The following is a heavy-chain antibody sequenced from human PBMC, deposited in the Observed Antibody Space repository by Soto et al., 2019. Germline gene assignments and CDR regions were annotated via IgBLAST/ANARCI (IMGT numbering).Heavy chain of an antibody. Sequence: ASVKVSCKASGYTFTSYGISWVRQAPGQGLEWMGWISAYNGNTNYAQKLQGRVTMTTDTSTSTAYMELRSLRSEDTAVYYCARRSSSRDPYYYYGIDVWGQGTTVTVSS. D-gene: IGHD6-6*01. CDR2: ISAYNGNT. CDR1: GYTFTSYG. V-gene: IGHV1-18*01. CDR3: ARRSSSRDPYYYYGIDV. J-gene: IGHJ6*02.